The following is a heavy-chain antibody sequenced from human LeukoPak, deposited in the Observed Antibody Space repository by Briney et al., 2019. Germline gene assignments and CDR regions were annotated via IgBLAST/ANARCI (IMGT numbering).Heavy chain of an antibody. CDR3: AKGAAAGPGPTVDY. J-gene: IGHJ4*02. V-gene: IGHV3-23*01. CDR1: GFTFSNYA. D-gene: IGHD6-13*01. CDR2: ISGGADTT. Sequence: GGSLRLSCAASGFTFSNYAMNWVRQAPGKGLEWVSTISGGADTTYYADSVKGRFTISRDNSKNTLYVQMNSLRAEDTAVYYCAKGAAAGPGPTVDYWGQGTLVTVSS.